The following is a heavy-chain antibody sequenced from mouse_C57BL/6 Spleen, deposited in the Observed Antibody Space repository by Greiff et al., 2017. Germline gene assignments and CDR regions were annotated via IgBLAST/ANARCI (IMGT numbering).Heavy chain of an antibody. V-gene: IGHV1-61*01. CDR2: IYPSDSET. D-gene: IGHD2-5*01. CDR1: GYTFTSYW. J-gene: IGHJ3*01. Sequence: QVQLQQPGAELVRPGSSVKLSCKASGYTFTSYWMDWVKQRPGQGLEWIGNIYPSDSETHYNQKFKDKATLTVDKSSSTAYMQLSSLTSEDSAVYYCARSNDSKAWFAYWGQGTLVTVSA. CDR3: ARSNDSKAWFAY.